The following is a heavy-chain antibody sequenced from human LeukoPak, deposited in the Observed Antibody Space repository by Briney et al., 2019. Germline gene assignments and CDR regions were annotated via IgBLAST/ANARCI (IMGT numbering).Heavy chain of an antibody. CDR1: GYTFTGYY. V-gene: IGHV1-2*02. J-gene: IGHJ6*03. CDR3: ARADGSSSIDYYHLDV. CDR2: INPNSGGT. Sequence: ASVKVSCKASGYTFTGYYMHWVRQAPGQGLEWMGWINPNSGGTNYAQKFQGRVTITRNTSINTAYMELSSLRSEDTAIYYCARADGSSSIDYYHLDVWGKGTTVTVSS. D-gene: IGHD6-6*01.